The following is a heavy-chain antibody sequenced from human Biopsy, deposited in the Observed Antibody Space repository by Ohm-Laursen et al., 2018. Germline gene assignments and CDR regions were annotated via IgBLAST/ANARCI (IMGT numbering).Heavy chain of an antibody. J-gene: IGHJ6*02. CDR2: VNPNIGNK. Sequence: GSSVTVSCQASGYTFIDYYIHWVRQAPGQGLEWLGWVNPNIGNKKFAPDFQGRITMTRDKSISTAYMELIRLRSDDTAVYYCSRGPVRPLLEWLLFQTSIDVGGQGTTVTVSS. CDR1: GYTFIDYY. CDR3: SRGPVRPLLEWLLFQTSIDV. V-gene: IGHV1-2*07. D-gene: IGHD3-3*01.